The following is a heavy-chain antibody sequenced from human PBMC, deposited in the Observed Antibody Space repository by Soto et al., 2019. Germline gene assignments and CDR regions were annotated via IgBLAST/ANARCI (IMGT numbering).Heavy chain of an antibody. CDR1: GYSFTGYY. CDR3: ASLQTSGWYGVH. CDR2: IYPNSGDT. J-gene: IGHJ4*02. V-gene: IGHV1-2*02. D-gene: IGHD6-19*01. Sequence: ASVKVSCKAPGYSFTGYYIHWLRQAPGQGLEWMGWIYPNSGDTKSAQKFQGRLTLTRDTSITTAYMELSSLRSDDTAIYYCASLQTSGWYGVHWGQGTLVTVSS.